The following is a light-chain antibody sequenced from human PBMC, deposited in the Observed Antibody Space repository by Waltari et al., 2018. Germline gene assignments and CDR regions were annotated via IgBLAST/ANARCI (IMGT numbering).Light chain of an antibody. CDR1: QSMSSS. J-gene: IGKJ5*01. CDR3: QQRGNWPIT. CDR2: DAS. V-gene: IGKV3-11*01. Sequence: EIFLTQSPATLSLSPGERATLSCRASQSMSSSLAWYQQKPGQAPRLLIYDASSRASGIPVRFSGSGYGTDFTLTISSLEPEDFAVYYCQQRGNWPITFGQGTRLEIK.